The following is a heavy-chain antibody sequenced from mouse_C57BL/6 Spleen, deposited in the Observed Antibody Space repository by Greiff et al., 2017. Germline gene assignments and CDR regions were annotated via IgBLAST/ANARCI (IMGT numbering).Heavy chain of an antibody. Sequence: VQLQQSDAELVKPGASVKISCKVSGYTFTDHTIHWMKQRPEQGLEWIGYIYPRDGSPKYNEKFKGKATLTADKSSSTAYMQLNSLTSEDSAVYCCASPPGSSFPWYFDVWGTGTTVTVSS. D-gene: IGHD1-1*01. CDR2: IYPRDGSP. J-gene: IGHJ1*03. CDR3: ASPPGSSFPWYFDV. CDR1: GYTFTDHT. V-gene: IGHV1-78*01.